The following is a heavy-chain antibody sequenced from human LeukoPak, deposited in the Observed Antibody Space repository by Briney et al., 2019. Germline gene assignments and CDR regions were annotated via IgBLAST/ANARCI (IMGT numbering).Heavy chain of an antibody. CDR1: GYTFTAYY. Sequence: GASVKVSCKASGYTFTAYYMHWVRQAPGQGLEWMGWINPNSGGTNYAQKFQDRVTMTRDTSISTAYMELSRLRSDDTAVYYCAGGSSGYFQYYFDYWGQGTLVTVS. CDR2: INPNSGGT. J-gene: IGHJ4*02. D-gene: IGHD3-22*01. V-gene: IGHV1-2*02. CDR3: AGGSSGYFQYYFDY.